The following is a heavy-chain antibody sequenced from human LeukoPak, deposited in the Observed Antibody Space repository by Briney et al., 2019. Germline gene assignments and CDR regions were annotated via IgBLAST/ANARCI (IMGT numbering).Heavy chain of an antibody. CDR2: IKEDGSEK. CDR1: GLIFSSYW. J-gene: IGHJ6*04. D-gene: IGHD2-2*01. CDR3: ARRALRYCSSTSCPAQYYGVDV. V-gene: IGHV3-7*03. Sequence: GGSLRLSCAASGLIFSSYWMRWVRQAPGEGLEWVANIKEDGSEKYYVDSVEGRFTISRDNAKNSLYLKTNSLRAEDTAVYYCARRALRYCSSTSCPAQYYGVDVWGKGTTVTVSS.